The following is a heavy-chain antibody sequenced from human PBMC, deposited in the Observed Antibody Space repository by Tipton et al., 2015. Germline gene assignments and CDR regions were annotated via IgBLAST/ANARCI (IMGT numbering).Heavy chain of an antibody. CDR3: ARAALEFHYDACWFDP. CDR2: IYYSGSA. CDR1: GGSLSGYY. D-gene: IGHD3-22*01. Sequence: LRLSCTVSGGSLSGYYWSWIRQPPGKGLEWIGYIYYSGSANSNPSLKSRVTISVDTSKNQFSLKLTSVTAADTAVYYCARAALEFHYDACWFDPWGQGTLVTVSS. V-gene: IGHV4-59*01. J-gene: IGHJ5*02.